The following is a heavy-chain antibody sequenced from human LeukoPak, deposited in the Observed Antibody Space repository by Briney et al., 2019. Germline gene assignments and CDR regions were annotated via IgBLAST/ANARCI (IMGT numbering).Heavy chain of an antibody. J-gene: IGHJ4*02. D-gene: IGHD3-22*01. CDR3: ARTYYYDRSGYSNY. CDR1: GYTFTSYG. CDR2: INTNTGSP. Sequence: ASVKVSCKASGYTFTSYGISWVRQAPGRGLEWMGWINTNTGSPTYAQGLTGRFVFSLDTSVSTAFLQISSLKAEDIAVYYCARTYYYDRSGYSNYWGQGTLVTISS. V-gene: IGHV7-4-1*02.